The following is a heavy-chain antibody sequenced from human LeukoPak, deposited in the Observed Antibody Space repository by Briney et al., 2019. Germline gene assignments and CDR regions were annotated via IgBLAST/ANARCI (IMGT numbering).Heavy chain of an antibody. Sequence: SGGSLRLSCAASGFTFSSYWMHWVRHAPGKGLEWVSRINSDGSSTSYADSVKGRFTISRDNSKNTLYLQMNSLRAEDTAVYYCAKDRTIAVAGTTHDYWGQGTLVTVSS. D-gene: IGHD6-19*01. CDR3: AKDRTIAVAGTTHDY. V-gene: IGHV3-74*01. J-gene: IGHJ4*02. CDR1: GFTFSSYW. CDR2: INSDGSST.